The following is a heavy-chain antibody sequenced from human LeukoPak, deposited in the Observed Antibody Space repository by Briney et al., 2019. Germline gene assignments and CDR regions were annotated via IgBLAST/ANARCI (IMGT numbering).Heavy chain of an antibody. Sequence: PSETLSLTCAVYGGSFSGYYWSWIRQPPGKGLQWIGEINHSGSTNYNPSLKSRVTISVDTSKNQFSLKLSSVTAADTAVYYCARAGRGGRDYWGRGTVVIVSS. V-gene: IGHV4-34*01. CDR2: INHSGST. J-gene: IGHJ4*02. CDR1: GGSFSGYY. D-gene: IGHD3-10*01. CDR3: ARAGRGGRDY.